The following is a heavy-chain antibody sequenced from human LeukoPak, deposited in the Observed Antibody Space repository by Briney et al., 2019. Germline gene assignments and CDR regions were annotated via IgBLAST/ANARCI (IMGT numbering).Heavy chain of an antibody. Sequence: GGSLRLSCEASGFAFSSSAMHWVRQAPGKGLEWVSLISYDGITEDYSDSVKGRFTISRDNFKNTLFLQMHSLRSEDTAVYYCARNWLQKAGSYYYYYYMDVWGKGTTVTVSS. CDR3: ARNWLQKAGSYYYYYYMDV. CDR1: GFAFSSSA. D-gene: IGHD1-14*01. J-gene: IGHJ6*03. V-gene: IGHV3-30*04. CDR2: ISYDGITE.